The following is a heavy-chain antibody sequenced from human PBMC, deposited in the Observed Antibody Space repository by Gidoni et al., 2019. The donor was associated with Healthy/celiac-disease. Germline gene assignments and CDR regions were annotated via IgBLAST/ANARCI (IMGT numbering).Heavy chain of an antibody. D-gene: IGHD6-13*01. V-gene: IGHV3-11*06. CDR2: ISSSSSYT. Sequence: QVQLVESGGGLVKPGGSLRLSCAASGFTFSDYYMRWIRQAPGKGLEWVSYISSSSSYTNYADSVKGRFTISRDNAKNSLYLQMNSLRAEDTAVYYCARPTWGIAAAAFDIWGQGTMVTVSS. CDR1: GFTFSDYY. CDR3: ARPTWGIAAAAFDI. J-gene: IGHJ3*02.